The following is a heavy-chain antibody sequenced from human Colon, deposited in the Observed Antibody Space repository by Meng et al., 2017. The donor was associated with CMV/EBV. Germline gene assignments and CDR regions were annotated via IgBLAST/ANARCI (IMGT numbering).Heavy chain of an antibody. D-gene: IGHD3-16*01. J-gene: IGHJ4*02. Sequence: GESLKISCVASGFVFSNYEMIWVRQAPGKGLEWVSIISTDASRTNYADSVRGRFTISRDNAKNTLYLQMNSLRVEDTAVYYCARDFKDLGAWGQGTPVTVSS. CDR2: ISTDASRT. V-gene: IGHV3-74*01. CDR1: GFVFSNYE. CDR3: ARDFKDLGA.